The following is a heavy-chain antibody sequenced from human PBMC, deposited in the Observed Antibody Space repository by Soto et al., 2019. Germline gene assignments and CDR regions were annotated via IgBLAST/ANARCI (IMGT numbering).Heavy chain of an antibody. J-gene: IGHJ4*02. CDR1: GFTFDDYA. CDR2: ISWDGSRA. V-gene: IGHV3-9*01. D-gene: IGHD4-17*01. CDR3: AKDIGGPDYGDYGFDS. Sequence: ESGGGLVQPGRSLRLSCASSGFTFDDYAMHWVRQPPGKGLEWVSGISWDGSRAGYADSVKGRFTISRDNARNSLYLQINSLRPEDTALYYCAKDIGGPDYGDYGFDSWGQGTLITVSS.